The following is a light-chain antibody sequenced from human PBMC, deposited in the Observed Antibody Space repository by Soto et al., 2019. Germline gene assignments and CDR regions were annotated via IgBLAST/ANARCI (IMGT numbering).Light chain of an antibody. V-gene: IGKV3-15*01. Sequence: EIVMTQSPATLSVSPGERATLSCRASQSLSSSLAWYQQKPGQAPRLLIYDASTRATDIPARFSGSGSGTEFTLTIRSLQSEDSAVYYCLQYFRWRTFGQGTKVEI. CDR2: DAS. CDR1: QSLSSS. J-gene: IGKJ1*01. CDR3: LQYFRWRT.